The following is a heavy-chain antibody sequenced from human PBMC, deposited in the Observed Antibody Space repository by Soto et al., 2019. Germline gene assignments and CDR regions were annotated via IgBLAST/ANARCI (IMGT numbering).Heavy chain of an antibody. CDR1: GFTFSSYW. CDR3: ARQGGSSWYNYYYGMDV. CDR2: INGDGSST. J-gene: IGHJ6*02. D-gene: IGHD6-13*01. V-gene: IGHV3-74*01. Sequence: EVQLVESGGGLVQPGGSLRLSCAASGFTFSSYWMHWVRQAPGKGLVWVSRINGDGSSTSYADSVKGRFTISRDNAKNTLYLQMNSLRAEDTAVYYCARQGGSSWYNYYYGMDVWGQGTTVTVSS.